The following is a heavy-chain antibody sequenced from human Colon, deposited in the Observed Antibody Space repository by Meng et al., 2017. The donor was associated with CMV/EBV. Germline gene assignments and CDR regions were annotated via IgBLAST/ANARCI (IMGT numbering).Heavy chain of an antibody. Sequence: QVQLVQSGAEVKKAGASVRVSCKASGYSFSNYVLHWVRQAPGQGLEWMGWFSPGDDNGKYSQKFQGRVAITKDTSASTAYLDLSSLKSEDTAVYYCAITSLFDYWGQGTLVTVSS. J-gene: IGHJ4*02. CDR3: AITSLFDY. CDR1: GYSFSNYV. V-gene: IGHV1-3*01. CDR2: FSPGDDNG.